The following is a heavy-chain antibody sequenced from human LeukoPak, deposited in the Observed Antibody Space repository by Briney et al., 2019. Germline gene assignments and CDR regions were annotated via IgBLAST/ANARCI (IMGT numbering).Heavy chain of an antibody. CDR3: ARGRSISNVNDPPVDY. J-gene: IGHJ4*02. CDR2: INPNTGDT. D-gene: IGHD2/OR15-2a*01. Sequence: ASVKVSCKASGYTFTGYFMIWLRQAPGQGLEWMAWINPNTGDTRYLQKFQGRVTVTRDTSISTVYMELNNLRSDDTAVYYCARGRSISNVNDPPVDYWGQGTLVSVSS. CDR1: GYTFTGYF. V-gene: IGHV1-2*02.